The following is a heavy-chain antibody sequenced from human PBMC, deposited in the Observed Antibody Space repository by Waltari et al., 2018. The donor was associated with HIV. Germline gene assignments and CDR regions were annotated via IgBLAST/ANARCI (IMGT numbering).Heavy chain of an antibody. Sequence: QVQLIQSGAEVKRPGSSVKVSCKASGGTFSSYSLSWVRQAPGQGLKWMGGVIPVFDILNYALEFKDRLTIVADAAKGTAYMELTNLRSEDTALYYCSTSRQNNSYASDYGAYNLASWG. D-gene: IGHD4-17*01. CDR2: VIPVFDIL. J-gene: IGHJ5*01. CDR1: GGTFSSYS. V-gene: IGHV1-69*12. CDR3: STSRQNNSYASDYGAYNLAS.